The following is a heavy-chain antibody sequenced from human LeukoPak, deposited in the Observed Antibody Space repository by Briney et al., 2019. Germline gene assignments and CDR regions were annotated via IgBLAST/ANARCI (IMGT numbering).Heavy chain of an antibody. V-gene: IGHV1-46*01. Sequence: ASVKVSCKASGYTFTSYFMYWVRQAPGQGLEWMGLINPSGGNTRYAQKFQDRVTMTRDTSTSTVYMELSSLRSEDTAMYYCARDRTHYYESSGYYSRWEYWGQGTLITVSS. J-gene: IGHJ4*02. D-gene: IGHD3-22*01. CDR3: ARDRTHYYESSGYYSRWEY. CDR1: GYTFTSYF. CDR2: INPSGGNT.